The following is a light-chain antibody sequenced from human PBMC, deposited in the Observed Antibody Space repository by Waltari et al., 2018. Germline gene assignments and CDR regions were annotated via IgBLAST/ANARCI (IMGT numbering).Light chain of an antibody. V-gene: IGKV3-20*01. J-gene: IGKJ2*01. CDR2: GAS. CDR1: QRLTKNY. CDR3: QQYGSSIMYT. Sequence: VLTQLPRSLSLSPGERPTLSCRASQRLTKNYLACYQQKPGPAPRLLIYGASRRAAGVPDRFSGSGSGTDFTLTISRLEPEDFAVYYCQQYGSSIMYTFGQGTKLEIK.